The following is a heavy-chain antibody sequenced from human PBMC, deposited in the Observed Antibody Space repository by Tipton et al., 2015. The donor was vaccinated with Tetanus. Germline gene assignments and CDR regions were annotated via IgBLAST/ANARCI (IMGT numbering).Heavy chain of an antibody. J-gene: IGHJ4*02. CDR1: GYTFTSYG. CDR3: ARDRLRGWDYGDYRFDY. CDR2: ISAYNGHT. D-gene: IGHD4-17*01. Sequence: QLVQSGAEVKKPGASVKVSCKASGYTFTSYGISWVRQAPGQGLEWMGWISAYNGHTNYAQKLQGRVTMTTDTSTSTAYMELRSLRSDDTAVYYCARDRLRGWDYGDYRFDYWGQGTLVTVSS. V-gene: IGHV1-18*04.